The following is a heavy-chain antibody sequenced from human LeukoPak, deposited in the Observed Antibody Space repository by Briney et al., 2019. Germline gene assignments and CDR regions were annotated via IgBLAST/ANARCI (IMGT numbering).Heavy chain of an antibody. CDR3: ARDLGKSSGYDY. CDR1: GGSISSYY. Sequence: PSETLSLTCTVSGGSISSYYWSWIRQPPGKGLEWIGYIYYSGSTNYNPSLKSRVTISVDTSKNQFSLKLSSVTAADTAVYYCARDLGKSSGYDYWGQGTLVTVSS. V-gene: IGHV4-59*01. D-gene: IGHD6-19*01. CDR2: IYYSGST. J-gene: IGHJ4*02.